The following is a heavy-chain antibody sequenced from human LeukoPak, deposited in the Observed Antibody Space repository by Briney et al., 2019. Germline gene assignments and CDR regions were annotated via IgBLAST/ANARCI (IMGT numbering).Heavy chain of an antibody. Sequence: GGSLRLSCVASGFTFSNFLMNWVRQAPGKRLEWVSGISHSGRSIYYADSVKGRFTISRDNSKNTLYLQMDRLRVEDTAVYYCAMALDYWGQGTLVTVSS. CDR3: AMALDY. V-gene: IGHV3-23*01. CDR2: ISHSGRSI. J-gene: IGHJ4*02. CDR1: GFTFSNFL.